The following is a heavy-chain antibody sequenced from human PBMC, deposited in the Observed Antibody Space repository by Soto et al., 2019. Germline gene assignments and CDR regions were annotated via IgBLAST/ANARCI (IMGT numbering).Heavy chain of an antibody. CDR1: GYTFTSYG. D-gene: IGHD5-12*01. J-gene: IGHJ5*02. CDR2: ISAYNGNT. CDR3: ARDKNYSGYVFYINWFDP. Sequence: ASVKVSCKASGYTFTSYGISWVRQAPGQGLEWMGWISAYNGNTNYAQKLQGRVTMTTDTSTSTAYMELRSLRSDDTAVYYCARDKNYSGYVFYINWFDPWGQRTLVTVSS. V-gene: IGHV1-18*01.